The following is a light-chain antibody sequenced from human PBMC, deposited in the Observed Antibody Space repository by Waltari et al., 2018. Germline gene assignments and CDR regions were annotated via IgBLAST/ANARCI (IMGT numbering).Light chain of an antibody. V-gene: IGLV2-14*03. Sequence: QSALTQPASVSGSPGQSLTISCTGSRTDFGGYFFVSWYQQQSGKAPKLILYGVSNRPSGVSDRFSGSKSDNTASLTISGLQTQDEADYYCSSYSSTTTRVLFGGGTRLTVL. CDR2: GVS. CDR1: RTDFGGYFF. CDR3: SSYSSTTTRVL. J-gene: IGLJ2*01.